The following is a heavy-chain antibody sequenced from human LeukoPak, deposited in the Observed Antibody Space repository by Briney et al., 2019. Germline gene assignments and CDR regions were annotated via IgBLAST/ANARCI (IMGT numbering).Heavy chain of an antibody. D-gene: IGHD6-19*01. CDR3: ARGGIQVSGIDEFDY. V-gene: IGHV3-23*01. Sequence: PGGSLRLSCAASGFTFSTYAMSWVRQAPGKGLEWVSLISGSGGSTYYADSVKGRFSISRDNSKNTLYLQMNSLRAEDTAVYYCARGGIQVSGIDEFDYWGQGTLVTVSS. J-gene: IGHJ4*02. CDR2: ISGSGGST. CDR1: GFTFSTYA.